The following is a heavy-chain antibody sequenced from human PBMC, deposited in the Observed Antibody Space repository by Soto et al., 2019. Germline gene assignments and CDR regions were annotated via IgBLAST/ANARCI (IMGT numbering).Heavy chain of an antibody. CDR3: ARQAEGGDKYGY. D-gene: IGHD1-26*01. V-gene: IGHV1-3*01. CDR1: GYTFTRYA. Sequence: QVQLVQSGAEVKKPGASVKVSCKASGYTFTRYAMHWVRQAPGQRLEWMGWINAGNGNTKYSQKFQGRVTITRDTSASTAYMERSSLRSEDTAVYDCARQAEGGDKYGYWGQGTLVTVSS. J-gene: IGHJ4*02. CDR2: INAGNGNT.